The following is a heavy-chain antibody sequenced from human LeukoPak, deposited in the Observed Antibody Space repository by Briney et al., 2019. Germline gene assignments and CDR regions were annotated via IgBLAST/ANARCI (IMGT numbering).Heavy chain of an antibody. Sequence: SETLSLTCTVSGGSISSYYWSWIRQPPGKGREWIVDIYYSGSTNYNPSLKSRVTISADTSKNQFSLKLSSVTAADTAVYYCARAEEVGATRYYFDYWGQGTLVTVSS. CDR3: ARAEEVGATRYYFDY. J-gene: IGHJ4*02. D-gene: IGHD1-26*01. CDR1: GGSISSYY. V-gene: IGHV4-59*01. CDR2: IYYSGST.